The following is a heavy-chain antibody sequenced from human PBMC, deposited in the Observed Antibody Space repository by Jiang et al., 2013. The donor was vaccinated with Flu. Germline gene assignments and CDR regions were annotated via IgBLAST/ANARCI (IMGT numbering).Heavy chain of an antibody. V-gene: IGHV3-23*01. D-gene: IGHD4-11*01. Sequence: SGFTFSSYAMSWVRQAPGKGLEWVSAISGSGGSTYYADSVKGRFTISRDNSKNTLYLQMNSLRAEDTAVYYCAKDYFSNYIFDYWGQGTLVTVSS. CDR3: AKDYFSNYIFDY. CDR1: GFTFSSYA. J-gene: IGHJ4*02. CDR2: ISGSGGST.